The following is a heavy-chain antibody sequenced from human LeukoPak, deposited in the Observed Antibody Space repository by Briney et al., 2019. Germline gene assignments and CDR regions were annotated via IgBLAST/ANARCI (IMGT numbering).Heavy chain of an antibody. CDR1: GFTFSSYA. D-gene: IGHD6-19*01. CDR3: ARDVGVAVAGVFDY. V-gene: IGHV3-64*01. J-gene: IGHJ4*02. Sequence: PGGSLRLSCAASGFTFSSYAMHWVRQAPGKGLEYVSAISSNGGSTHYANSVKGRFTISRDNSKNTLYLQMGSLRAEDMAVYYCARDVGVAVAGVFDYWGQGTLVTVSS. CDR2: ISSNGGST.